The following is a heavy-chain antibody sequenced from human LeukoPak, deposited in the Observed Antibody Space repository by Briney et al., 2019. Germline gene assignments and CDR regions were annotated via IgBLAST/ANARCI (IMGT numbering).Heavy chain of an antibody. J-gene: IGHJ4*02. D-gene: IGHD3-16*02. V-gene: IGHV3-21*01. CDR3: ARDGFGGVIAEFDY. CDR1: GFTFSSYS. CDR2: ISSSSSYI. Sequence: PGGSLRLSCAASGFTFSSYSMNWVRQAPGKGLEWVSSISSSSSYIYYADSVKGRFTISRDNAKNSLYLQMNSLRAEDTAVYYCARDGFGGVIAEFDYWGQGTLVTVSS.